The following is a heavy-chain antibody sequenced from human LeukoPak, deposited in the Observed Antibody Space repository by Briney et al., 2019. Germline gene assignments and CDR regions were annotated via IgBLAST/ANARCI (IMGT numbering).Heavy chain of an antibody. CDR2: ISGSGDMT. Sequence: GGSLRLSCAASGFSFSSYAMSWVRQAPGKGLEWVSVISGSGDMTYYADSVKGRFTISRDNSKNTLYVQMNSLRVEDTTVYFCARKPPGAAAPLDYWGQGTLVTVSS. D-gene: IGHD6-13*01. CDR1: GFSFSSYA. V-gene: IGHV3-23*01. J-gene: IGHJ4*02. CDR3: ARKPPGAAAPLDY.